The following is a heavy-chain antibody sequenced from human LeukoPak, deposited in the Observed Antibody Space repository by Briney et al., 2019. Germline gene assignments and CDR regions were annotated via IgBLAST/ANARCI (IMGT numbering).Heavy chain of an antibody. CDR3: ARVEAVGSRSAEYFQP. J-gene: IGHJ1*01. CDR2: TYYRSKWYY. Sequence: PSQTLSLTCAISGDSVSSNSATWNWIRQSPSRGLEWLGRTYYRSKWYYDFALSVKSRIIIHSDTSKNQFSLQLNSVTPEDTAVYYCARVEAVGSRSAEYFQPWGQGTLVTVSS. V-gene: IGHV6-1*01. CDR1: GDSVSSNSAT. D-gene: IGHD3-3*01.